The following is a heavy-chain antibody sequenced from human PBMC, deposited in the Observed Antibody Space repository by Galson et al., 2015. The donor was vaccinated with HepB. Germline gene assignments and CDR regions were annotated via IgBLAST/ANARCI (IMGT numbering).Heavy chain of an antibody. CDR1: GFTFSSYS. Sequence: SLRLSCAASGFTFSSYSMNWVRQAPGKGLEWVSYISSSSRTIYYADSVKGRFTISRDNAKNSLYLQMNSLRVEDTALYYCARADALRTVDYWGQGTLITVSS. CDR3: ARADALRTVDY. J-gene: IGHJ4*02. CDR2: ISSSSRTI. V-gene: IGHV3-48*04.